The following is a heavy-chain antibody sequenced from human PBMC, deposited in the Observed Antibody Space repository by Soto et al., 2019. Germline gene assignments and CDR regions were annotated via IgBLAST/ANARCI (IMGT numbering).Heavy chain of an antibody. CDR2: INAGNGNT. J-gene: IGHJ6*03. CDR1: GYTFTSYA. Sequence: ASVKVSCKASGYTFTSYAMHWVRQAPGQRLEWMGWINAGNGNTKYSQKFQGRVTITRDTSASTAYMELSSLRSEDTAVYYCARSRSGGSTLFWYYYYMDVWGKGTTVTVSS. CDR3: ARSRSGGSTLFWYYYYMDV. V-gene: IGHV1-3*01. D-gene: IGHD2-15*01.